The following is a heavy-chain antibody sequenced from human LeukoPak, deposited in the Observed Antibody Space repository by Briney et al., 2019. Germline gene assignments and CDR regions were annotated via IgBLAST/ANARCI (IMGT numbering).Heavy chain of an antibody. CDR1: GYTFTNYG. J-gene: IGHJ4*02. CDR3: ARSPTTVTRGDY. V-gene: IGHV1-18*01. Sequence: ASVKVSCKASGYTFTNYGISWVRQAPRHGLEWMGWISGHNGNTNYAQKLQGRVTVTTDTSTNTAYMELRSLRSDDTAVYYCARSPTTVTRGDYWGQGTLVTVSS. CDR2: ISGHNGNT. D-gene: IGHD4-17*01.